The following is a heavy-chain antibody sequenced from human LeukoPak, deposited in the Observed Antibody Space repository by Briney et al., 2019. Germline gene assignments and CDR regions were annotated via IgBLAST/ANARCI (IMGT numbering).Heavy chain of an antibody. CDR2: ISGRGVTI. CDR3: AKDRDYDFPYYYHYYMDV. J-gene: IGHJ6*03. D-gene: IGHD3-3*01. Sequence: PGGSLRLSCAASGFTFSSYAMNWVRQAPGKGLEWVSFISGRGVTIDYADSVKGRFTISRDNFRNTLYLQMNSLRAEDSAIYYCAKDRDYDFPYYYHYYMDVWGKGTTVTVSS. CDR1: GFTFSSYA. V-gene: IGHV3-23*01.